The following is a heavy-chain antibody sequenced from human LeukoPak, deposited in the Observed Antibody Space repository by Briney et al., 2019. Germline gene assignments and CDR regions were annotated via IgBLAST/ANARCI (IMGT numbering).Heavy chain of an antibody. Sequence: SETLSLTCTVSGGSINRSSYYWGWIRQPPGKGLEWIGNIYYTGSTYYNPSLKSRVTISVDTSKNQFSLKLSSVTAADTAVYYCARAVGVIKDIVVVVAAMISGPRRASNWFDPWGQGTLVTVSS. CDR3: ARAVGVIKDIVVVVAAMISGPRRASNWFDP. J-gene: IGHJ5*02. CDR1: GGSINRSSYY. CDR2: IYYTGST. D-gene: IGHD2-15*01. V-gene: IGHV4-39*07.